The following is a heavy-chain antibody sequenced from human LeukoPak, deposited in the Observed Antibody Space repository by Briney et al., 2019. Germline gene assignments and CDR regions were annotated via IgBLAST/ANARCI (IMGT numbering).Heavy chain of an antibody. CDR1: GYTFTGYY. J-gene: IGHJ5*02. CDR3: ARGNCLYYDSSGCNWFDP. Sequence: GASVKVSCKASGYTFTGYYMHWVRQAPGQGLEWMGWINPNSGGTNYAQKFQGRVTMTTDTSTSTAYMELRSLRSDDTAVYYCARGNCLYYDSSGCNWFDPWGQGTLVTVSS. D-gene: IGHD3-22*01. V-gene: IGHV1-2*02. CDR2: INPNSGGT.